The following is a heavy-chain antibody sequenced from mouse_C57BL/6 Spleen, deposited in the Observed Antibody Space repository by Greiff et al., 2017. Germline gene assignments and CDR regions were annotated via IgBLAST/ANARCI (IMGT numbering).Heavy chain of an antibody. Sequence: EVQLQQSGPELVKPGASVKISCKASGYSFTDYNMNWVKQSNGQSLEWIGVINPNYGTTSYNQKFKGKATLTVDQSSSTAYMQLNSLTSEDSAVYYWASTAFYGMDYAMDYWGQGTSVTVSS. J-gene: IGHJ4*01. CDR1: GYSFTDYN. CDR2: INPNYGTT. D-gene: IGHD2-10*01. CDR3: ASTAFYGMDYAMDY. V-gene: IGHV1-39*01.